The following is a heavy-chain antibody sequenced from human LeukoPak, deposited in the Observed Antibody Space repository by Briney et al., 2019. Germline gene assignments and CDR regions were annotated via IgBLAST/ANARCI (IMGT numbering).Heavy chain of an antibody. J-gene: IGHJ6*02. Sequence: GASVKVSCKASGYTFTSYDINWVRQATGQGLEWMGWMNPNSGNTGYAQKFQGRVTMTRNTSISTAYMELSSLRSEDTAVYYCARGGCSSSWYWPYYYYGMDVWGQGTTVTVSS. CDR2: MNPNSGNT. CDR1: GYTFTSYD. D-gene: IGHD6-13*01. CDR3: ARGGCSSSWYWPYYYYGMDV. V-gene: IGHV1-8*01.